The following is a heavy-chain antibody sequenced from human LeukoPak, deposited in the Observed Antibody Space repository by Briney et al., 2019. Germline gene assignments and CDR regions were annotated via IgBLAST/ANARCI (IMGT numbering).Heavy chain of an antibody. CDR2: ISSSSSYI. CDR3: ARRRVVVPAASRYYYGMDV. D-gene: IGHD2-2*01. V-gene: IGHV3-21*01. Sequence: PGGSLRLSCAASGFTFSSYSMNWVRQAPGKGLEWVSSISSSSSYIYYADSVKGRFTISRDNAKNSLYLQMNSLRAEDTAVYYCARRRVVVPAASRYYYGMDVWGQGTTVTVSS. J-gene: IGHJ6*02. CDR1: GFTFSSYS.